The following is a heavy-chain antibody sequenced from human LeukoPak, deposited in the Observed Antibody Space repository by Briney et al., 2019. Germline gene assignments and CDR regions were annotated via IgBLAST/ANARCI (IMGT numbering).Heavy chain of an antibody. D-gene: IGHD3-22*01. CDR1: GGSISSYY. CDR3: ARTGEYDSSGYYYGAFDI. CDR2: IYYNGST. J-gene: IGHJ3*02. Sequence: SETPSLTCTVSGGSISSYYWSWIRQPPGKGLEWIGYIYYNGSTNYNPSLKSRVTISVDTSKNQFSLKLSSVTAADTAVYYCARTGEYDSSGYYYGAFDIWGQGTMVTVSS. V-gene: IGHV4-59*01.